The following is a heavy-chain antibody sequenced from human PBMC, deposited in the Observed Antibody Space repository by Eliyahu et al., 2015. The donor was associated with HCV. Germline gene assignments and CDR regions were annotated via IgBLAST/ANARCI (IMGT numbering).Heavy chain of an antibody. CDR3: ARDRVSYNFWPGFAY. V-gene: IGHV1-18*01. CDR1: GYKFISYG. J-gene: IGHJ4*02. CDR2: ISAYNGDT. D-gene: IGHD3/OR15-3a*01. Sequence: QVQLMQSGAEVKRPGASVKVSCKASGYKFISYGINWVRQAPGQGLXWMGWISAYNGDTNYAQKFQGRVTVATDTSTSTAYLELSSLRSDDTAVYYCARDRVSYNFWPGFAYWGQGTLVTVSS.